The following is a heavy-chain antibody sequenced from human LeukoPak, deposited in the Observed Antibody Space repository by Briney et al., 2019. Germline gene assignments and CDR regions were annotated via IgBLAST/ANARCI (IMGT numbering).Heavy chain of an antibody. Sequence: PGGSLRLSCAASGFTFSSYGMHWVRQAPGKGLEWVAVISYDGSNKYYADSVKGRFTIPRDNSKNTLYLQMNSLRAEDTAVYYCAKGIAAAGTFYFDYWGQGTLVTVSS. D-gene: IGHD6-13*01. CDR1: GFTFSSYG. J-gene: IGHJ4*02. CDR2: ISYDGSNK. CDR3: AKGIAAAGTFYFDY. V-gene: IGHV3-30*18.